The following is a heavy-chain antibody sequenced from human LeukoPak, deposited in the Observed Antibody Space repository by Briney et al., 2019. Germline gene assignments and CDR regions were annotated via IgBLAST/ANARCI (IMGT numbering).Heavy chain of an antibody. CDR2: INVGNGNT. CDR1: GYTFTSYA. Sequence: ASVKVSCKASGYTFTSYAMHWVRQAPGQRLEWMGWINVGNGNTKYSQKFQGRVTITRDTSASTAYMELSSLRSEDTAVYYCARDRFTIYFDYWGQGTLVTVSS. V-gene: IGHV1-3*01. J-gene: IGHJ4*02. D-gene: IGHD3-3*01. CDR3: ARDRFTIYFDY.